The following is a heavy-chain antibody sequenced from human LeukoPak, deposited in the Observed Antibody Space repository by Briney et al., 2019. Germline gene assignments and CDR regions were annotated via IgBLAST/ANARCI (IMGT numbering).Heavy chain of an antibody. D-gene: IGHD1-26*01. CDR2: INWNGGSP. V-gene: IGHV3-20*01. CDR3: ARITGATSFYYYYYMDV. J-gene: IGHJ6*03. CDR1: GFTFDDYG. Sequence: GGSLRLSCAASGFTFDDYGMSWVRQAPGKGLEWVSGINWNGGSPGYADSVKGRFTISRDNAKNSLYLQMNSLRAEDTALYHCARITGATSFYYYYYMDVWGKGTTVTISS.